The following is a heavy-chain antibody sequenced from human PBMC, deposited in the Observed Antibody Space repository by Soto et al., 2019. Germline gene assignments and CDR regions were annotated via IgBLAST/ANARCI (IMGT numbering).Heavy chain of an antibody. CDR1: GGTFSSYA. J-gene: IGHJ6*04. CDR2: IIPIFGTA. D-gene: IGHD1-26*01. Sequence: SGKVSCKASGGTFSSYAISWVRQAPGQGLEWMGGIIPIFGTANYAQKFQGRVTITADESTSTAYMELSSLRSEDTAVYYCAMRATGGMDVWGKGTTVTVSS. V-gene: IGHV1-69*13. CDR3: AMRATGGMDV.